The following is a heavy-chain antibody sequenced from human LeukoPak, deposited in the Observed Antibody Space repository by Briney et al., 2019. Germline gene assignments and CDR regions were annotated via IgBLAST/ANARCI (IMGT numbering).Heavy chain of an antibody. D-gene: IGHD3-9*01. J-gene: IGHJ4*02. Sequence: PGGSLRLSCAASGFTFSSYSMNWVRQAPGKGLEWVSSISSSSSSYIYYADSVKGRFTISRDNAKNSLYLQMNSLRAEDTAVYYCARGGTLRYFDWLPSVVDYWGQGTLVTVSS. V-gene: IGHV3-21*01. CDR2: ISSSSSSYI. CDR3: ARGGTLRYFDWLPSVVDY. CDR1: GFTFSSYS.